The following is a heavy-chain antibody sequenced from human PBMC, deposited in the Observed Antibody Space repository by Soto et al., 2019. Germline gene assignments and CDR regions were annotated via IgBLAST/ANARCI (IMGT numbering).Heavy chain of an antibody. Sequence: QVQLVESGGGVVQPGRSLRLSCAASGFTLSSYAMHWVRQAPGKGLEWVAVISYDGSNKYYEDSVKGRFTISRDNSKNTLYLQMNSLRAEDTAVYYCARGYCTNGVCYDVSYYYGMDVWGQGTTVTVSS. CDR1: GFTLSSYA. CDR3: ARGYCTNGVCYDVSYYYGMDV. V-gene: IGHV3-30-3*01. D-gene: IGHD2-8*01. CDR2: ISYDGSNK. J-gene: IGHJ6*02.